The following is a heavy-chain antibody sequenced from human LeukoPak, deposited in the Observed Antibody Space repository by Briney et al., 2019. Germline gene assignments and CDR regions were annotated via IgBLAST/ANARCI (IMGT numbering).Heavy chain of an antibody. CDR2: IHTSGTT. CDR3: ARGSGGGSGRNYKDHYYGMDV. CDR1: GGSISGYY. D-gene: IGHD3-10*01. J-gene: IGHJ6*02. V-gene: IGHV4-4*07. Sequence: PSETLSLTCTVSGGSISGYYWSWIRQPAGKALEWIGRIHTSGTTNYNSSLKSRVAMSVDTSKSQFSLKLNSVTAADTAVYYCARGSGGGSGRNYKDHYYGMDVWGQGTTVTVSS.